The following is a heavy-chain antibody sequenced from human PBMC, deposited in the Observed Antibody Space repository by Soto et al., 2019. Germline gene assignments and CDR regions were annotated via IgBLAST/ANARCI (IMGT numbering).Heavy chain of an antibody. CDR2: VKPYSDGT. CDR3: ARGPKDYYDSTEELDY. J-gene: IGHJ4*02. D-gene: IGHD3-22*01. V-gene: IGHV1-2*02. Sequence: GASVKVFCKASGYTFTDYYLHWVRQAPGQGLEWMGWVKPYSDGTKYAQRFQGRVTMTKVTSINTAYMALSRLRSDDTAIYYCARGPKDYYDSTEELDYWGQGTLVTVSS. CDR1: GYTFTDYY.